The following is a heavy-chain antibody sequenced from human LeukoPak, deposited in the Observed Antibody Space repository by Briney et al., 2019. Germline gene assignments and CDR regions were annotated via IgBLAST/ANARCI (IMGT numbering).Heavy chain of an antibody. CDR2: IIPIFGTA. V-gene: IGHV1-69*13. CDR3: ARVVYDRSGYIDY. CDR1: GGTFSSYA. J-gene: IGHJ4*02. D-gene: IGHD3-22*01. Sequence: GASVKVSCKASGGTFSSYAISWMRQAPGQGLEWMGGIIPIFGTANYAQKFQGRVTITADESTSTAYMELSSLRSEDTAVYYCARVVYDRSGYIDYWGQGTLVTVSS.